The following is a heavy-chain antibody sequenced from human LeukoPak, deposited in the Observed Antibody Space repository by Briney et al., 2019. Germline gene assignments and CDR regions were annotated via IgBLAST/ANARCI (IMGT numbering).Heavy chain of an antibody. CDR3: ARAAMAGGCDY. V-gene: IGHV1-69*05. D-gene: IGHD5-18*01. Sequence: GSSVKVSCKASGGTFSSYTISWVRQAPGQGLEWMGGIIPLFGTPDYAQKFQGRVTMTRDMSTSTVYMELSSLRSEDTAVYYCARAAMAGGCDYWGQGTLVTVSS. CDR2: IIPLFGTP. J-gene: IGHJ4*02. CDR1: GGTFSSYT.